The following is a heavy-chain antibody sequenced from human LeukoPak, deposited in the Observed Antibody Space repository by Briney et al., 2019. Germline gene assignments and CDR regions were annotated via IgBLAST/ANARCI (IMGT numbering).Heavy chain of an antibody. V-gene: IGHV4-34*01. CDR1: GGSFSGYY. CDR3: ARHGHDYVWGSYRP. CDR2: INHSGST. D-gene: IGHD3-16*02. Sequence: SETLSLTCAVYGGSFSGYYWSWIRQPPGKGLEWIGEINHSGSTNYNPSLKSRVTISVDTSKNQFSLKLSSVTAADTAVYYCARHGHDYVWGSYRPWGQGTLVTVS. J-gene: IGHJ5*02.